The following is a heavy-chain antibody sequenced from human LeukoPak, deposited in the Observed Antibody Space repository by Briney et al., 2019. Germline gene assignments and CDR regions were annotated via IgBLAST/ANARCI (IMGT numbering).Heavy chain of an antibody. J-gene: IGHJ4*02. CDR1: GGTFSSYT. D-gene: IGHD5-18*01. V-gene: IGHV1-69*05. CDR2: IIPIFGTA. Sequence: GASVKVSCKASGGTFSSYTISWVRQAPGQGLEWMGGIIPIFGTANYAQKFQGRVTITTDESTSTAYMELSSLRSEDTAVYYCARDSLLRGYSYGSFDYWGQGTLVTVSS. CDR3: ARDSLLRGYSYGSFDY.